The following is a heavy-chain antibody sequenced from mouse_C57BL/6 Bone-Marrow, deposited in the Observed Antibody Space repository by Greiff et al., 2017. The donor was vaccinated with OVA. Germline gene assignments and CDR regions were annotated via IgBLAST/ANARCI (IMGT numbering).Heavy chain of an antibody. V-gene: IGHV3-6*01. D-gene: IGHD2-1*01. Sequence: EVKLQESGPGLVKPSQSLSLTCSVTGYSITSGYYWNWIRQFPGNKLEWMGYISYDGSHNYNPSLKNRISITRDTSKNQFFLTLNSVTTEDTATYYCAREAYGNFDYWGQGTTLTVSS. CDR1: GYSITSGYY. CDR3: AREAYGNFDY. CDR2: ISYDGSH. J-gene: IGHJ2*01.